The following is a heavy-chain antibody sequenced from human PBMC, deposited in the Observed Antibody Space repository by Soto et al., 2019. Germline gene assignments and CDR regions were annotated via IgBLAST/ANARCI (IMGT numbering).Heavy chain of an antibody. Sequence: PGGSLRLSCAASGFTFSSYWMHWVRQAPGKGLVWVSRISFDGSTTTYADSVKGRFTISRDNAKNTLYLQMNSLRAEDTAVYYCARGGAHTALANEYWGQGALVTVSS. CDR3: ARGGAHTALANEY. V-gene: IGHV3-74*01. CDR1: GFTFSSYW. CDR2: ISFDGSTT. J-gene: IGHJ4*02. D-gene: IGHD5-18*01.